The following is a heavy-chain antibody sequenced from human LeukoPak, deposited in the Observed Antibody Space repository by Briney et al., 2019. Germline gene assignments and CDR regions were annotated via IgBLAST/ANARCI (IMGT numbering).Heavy chain of an antibody. CDR3: ARGVEMATLNAFDI. CDR1: GYNLTRYW. D-gene: IGHD5-24*01. Sequence: GEALKIYCKGSGYNLTRYWIGLVRQMAGKGLGWVGIIYPRDSETRYSQSFQGQVTISADKSISTAYLQWSSLRASDTAMHYCARGVEMATLNAFDIWGQGTMVTVSS. CDR2: IYPRDSET. J-gene: IGHJ3*02. V-gene: IGHV5-51*01.